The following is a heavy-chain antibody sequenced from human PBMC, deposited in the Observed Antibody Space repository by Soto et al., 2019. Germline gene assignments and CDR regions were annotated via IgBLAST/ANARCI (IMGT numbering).Heavy chain of an antibody. Sequence: ETLSLTCTVSTDSSSFTNSYWGWIRQPPGKGLQWIGSSSYNGGTFYNPSLKGRVVISFDTSKKQSSLQVTSVTAADTAVYFCARHRIEVVWRGFDFWGQGSRVTVSS. V-gene: IGHV4-39*01. J-gene: IGHJ4*02. D-gene: IGHD3-10*01. CDR3: ARHRIEVVWRGFDF. CDR2: SSYNGGT. CDR1: TDSSSFTNSY.